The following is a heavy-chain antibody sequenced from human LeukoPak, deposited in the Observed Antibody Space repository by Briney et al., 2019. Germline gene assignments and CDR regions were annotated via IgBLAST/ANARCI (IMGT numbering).Heavy chain of an antibody. J-gene: IGHJ5*02. CDR2: INAGNGNA. V-gene: IGHV1-3*01. CDR3: ARGSFDP. Sequence: ASVKVSCKASGYTFTSYAMHWVRQAPGQRLEWMGWINAGNGNAKYSQKFQGRVTITRDTSASTAYMELSSLRSEDTAVYYCARGSFDPWGQGTLVTVSS. CDR1: GYTFTSYA.